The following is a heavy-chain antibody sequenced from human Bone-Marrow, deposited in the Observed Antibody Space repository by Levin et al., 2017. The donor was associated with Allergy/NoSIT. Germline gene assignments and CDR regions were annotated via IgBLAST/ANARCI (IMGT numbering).Heavy chain of an antibody. Sequence: TGGSLRLSCAASGFSFNNHGMHWVRQSPGKGLEWVAVVWYDGSVTYHADSVKGRFIISRDNSKNALYLQMNSLRAEDTAVYYCARVSAYKNGLLIHDALDLWGQGTMVTVSS. V-gene: IGHV3-33*01. CDR2: VWYDGSVT. CDR1: GFSFNNHG. CDR3: ARVSAYKNGLLIHDALDL. D-gene: IGHD1-14*01. J-gene: IGHJ3*01.